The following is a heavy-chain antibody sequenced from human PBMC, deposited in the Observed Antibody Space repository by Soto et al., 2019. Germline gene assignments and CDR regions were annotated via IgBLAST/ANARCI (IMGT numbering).Heavy chain of an antibody. V-gene: IGHV4-30-2*01. CDR3: ARGHDANND. D-gene: IGHD2-8*01. Sequence: QVQLQESGSGLVKPSQTLSLTCAVSGGSISSGGYSWSWFREPPVMGLEWIGYIYHSGSTYYNPSLKRRVTISMDTSKHQFSLKLNSVTAADTAVYYCARGHDANNDWGQGTLVTVSS. J-gene: IGHJ4*02. CDR1: GGSISSGGYS. CDR2: IYHSGST.